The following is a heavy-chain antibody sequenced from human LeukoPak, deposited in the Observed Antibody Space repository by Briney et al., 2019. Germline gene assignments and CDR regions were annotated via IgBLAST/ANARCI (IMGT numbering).Heavy chain of an antibody. J-gene: IGHJ4*02. Sequence: GGSLRLPCAASGFSISSSAMNWVRQAPGKGLEWVSSINNVASHIYYAGSVRGRFTISRGNAKNSVYLQMNSLRAEDTAVYYCAKVSDWGRPSYIDYWGQGTLVTASS. CDR1: GFSISSSA. V-gene: IGHV3-21*01. CDR2: INNVASHI. CDR3: AKVSDWGRPSYIDY. D-gene: IGHD7-27*01.